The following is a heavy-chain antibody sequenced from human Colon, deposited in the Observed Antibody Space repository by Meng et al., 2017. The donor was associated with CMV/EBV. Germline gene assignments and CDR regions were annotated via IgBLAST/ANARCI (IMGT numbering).Heavy chain of an antibody. CDR3: ARDHYDVNYFDY. CDR2: INHSGST. V-gene: IGHV4-34*01. J-gene: IGHJ4*02. D-gene: IGHD3-16*01. Sequence: GSLRLSCAVYGGSFSGYYWSWIRQPPGKGLEWIGEINHSGSTNYNPSLKSRVTISVDTSKNQFSLKLSSVTAADTAVYYCARDHYDVNYFDYWGQGTLVTVSS. CDR1: GGSFSGYY.